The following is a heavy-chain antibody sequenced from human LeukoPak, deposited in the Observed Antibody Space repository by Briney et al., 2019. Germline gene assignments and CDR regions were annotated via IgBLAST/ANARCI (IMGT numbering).Heavy chain of an antibody. CDR2: ISYDGSNK. V-gene: IGHV3-30*01. J-gene: IGHJ2*01. CDR3: ARGSPDPNLKFTYWYFDL. CDR1: GFTFSSYA. D-gene: IGHD1-14*01. Sequence: GGSLRLSCAASGFTFSSYAMHWVRQAPGKGLEWVAVISYDGSNKYYADSVKGRFTISRDNSKNTLYLQMNSLRAEDTAVYYCARGSPDPNLKFTYWYFDLWGRGTLVTVSS.